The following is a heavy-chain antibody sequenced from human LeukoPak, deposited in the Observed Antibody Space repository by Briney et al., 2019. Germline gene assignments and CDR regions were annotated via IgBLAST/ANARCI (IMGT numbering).Heavy chain of an antibody. V-gene: IGHV3-48*03. CDR3: AKGHGDQRGSLEY. CDR1: GFTFSSYE. J-gene: IGHJ4*02. D-gene: IGHD4-17*01. Sequence: GGSLRLSCAASGFTFSSYEMNWVRQAPGKGLEWVSYISSSGSTIYYADSVKGRFTISRDNSKNTLYLQMNSLRAEDTAVYYCAKGHGDQRGSLEYWGQGTLVTVSS. CDR2: ISSSGSTI.